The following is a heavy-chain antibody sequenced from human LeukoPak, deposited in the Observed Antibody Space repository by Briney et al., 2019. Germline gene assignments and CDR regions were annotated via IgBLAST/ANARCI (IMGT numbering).Heavy chain of an antibody. D-gene: IGHD2-2*01. V-gene: IGHV3-33*01. J-gene: IGHJ4*02. CDR3: ARDRLLVVVPEAIGY. Sequence: GGSLRLSCAVSGFTFKSHGMHWVRQAPGKGLEWVAIIWNDGSNKYYGDSVKGRFTISRDNSKNTLYLQMNSLRAEDTAVYYCARDRLLVVVPEAIGYWGQGTLVTVSS. CDR2: IWNDGSNK. CDR1: GFTFKSHG.